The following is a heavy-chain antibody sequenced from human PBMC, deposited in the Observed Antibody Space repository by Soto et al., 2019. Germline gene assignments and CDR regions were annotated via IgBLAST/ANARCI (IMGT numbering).Heavy chain of an antibody. J-gene: IGHJ4*02. V-gene: IGHV1-8*02. CDR3: ARGQLATLTDF. CDR1: GYTFTDFD. Sequence: ASVKVSCKASGYTFTDFDINWVRQAPGQGLEWMGWINPNTGNTRYAQKFQGRLIMTRDTSISTAYMEMGSLTSEDTAVYYCARGQLATLTDFWGQGTQVTVSS. D-gene: IGHD3-9*01. CDR2: INPNTGNT.